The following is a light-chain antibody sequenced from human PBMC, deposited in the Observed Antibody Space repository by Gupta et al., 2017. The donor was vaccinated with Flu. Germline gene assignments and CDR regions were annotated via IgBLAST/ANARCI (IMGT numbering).Light chain of an antibody. CDR2: LGA. CDR3: WQARQNPPRT. V-gene: IGKV2-28*01. Sequence: DIVMTQSPLSLPVTPGEPASISCRSSQSRLHSKGYNYLDWYLQKQGQSPQLLIYLGANRAAGVPDRFSGSGEGKDVTMKISRGEEEDVGVYYCWQARQNPPRTFGQGTKVEIK. J-gene: IGKJ1*01. CDR1: QSRLHSKGYNY.